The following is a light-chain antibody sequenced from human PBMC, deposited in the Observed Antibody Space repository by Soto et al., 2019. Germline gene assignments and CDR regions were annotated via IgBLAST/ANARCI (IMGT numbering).Light chain of an antibody. CDR3: CSYSDSTTPHVV. Sequence: QSALTQPASVSGSPGQSITISCAGTSGDVGSYNLVSWYQQHPGKAPKLMIYEVSQRHSGVSDRFSGSKSGNTASLTISGLQAEDEADYYCCSYSDSTTPHVVFGGGTKLTVL. V-gene: IGLV2-23*02. CDR1: SGDVGSYNL. J-gene: IGLJ2*01. CDR2: EVS.